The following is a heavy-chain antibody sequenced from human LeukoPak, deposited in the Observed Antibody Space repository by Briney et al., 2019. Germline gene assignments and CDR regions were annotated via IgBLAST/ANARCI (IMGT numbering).Heavy chain of an antibody. CDR1: GFTFSSYS. CDR2: ISSSSSYI. J-gene: IGHJ3*02. V-gene: IGHV3-21*05. Sequence: KAGGSLRLSCAASGFTFSSYSMNWVRQAPGKGLEWVSYISSSSSYIYYADSVKGRFTISRDNAKNSLYLQMNSLRAEDTAVYYCARGDSYGDYGGAAFDIWGQGTMVTVSS. D-gene: IGHD4-17*01. CDR3: ARGDSYGDYGGAAFDI.